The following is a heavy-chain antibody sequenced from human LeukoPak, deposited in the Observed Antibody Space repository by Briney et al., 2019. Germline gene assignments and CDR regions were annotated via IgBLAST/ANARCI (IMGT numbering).Heavy chain of an antibody. V-gene: IGHV3-11*01. CDR2: ISSSGSTI. D-gene: IGHD2-2*01. CDR1: GFTFSDYY. CDR3: ARAKGRQCSSTSCAPRHFDY. J-gene: IGHJ4*02. Sequence: PGGSLRLSCAASGFTFSDYYMSWIRQAPGKGLEWVSYISSSGSTIYYADSVKGRFTISRDNAKNSLYLQMNSLRAEDTAVYYCARAKGRQCSSTSCAPRHFDYWGQGTLVTVSS.